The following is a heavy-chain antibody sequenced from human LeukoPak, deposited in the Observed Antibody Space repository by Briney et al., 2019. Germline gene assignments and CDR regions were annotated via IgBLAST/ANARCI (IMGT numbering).Heavy chain of an antibody. CDR3: ARGVGFDY. D-gene: IGHD1-26*01. CDR2: INPNSGGT. Sequence: ASVKVSCKASGYTFTSYGISWVRQAPGQGLEWMGWINPNSGGTNYAQKFQGRVTMTRDTSISTAYMELSRLRSDDTAVYYCARGVGFDYWGQGTLVTVSS. CDR1: GYTFTSYG. J-gene: IGHJ4*02. V-gene: IGHV1-2*02.